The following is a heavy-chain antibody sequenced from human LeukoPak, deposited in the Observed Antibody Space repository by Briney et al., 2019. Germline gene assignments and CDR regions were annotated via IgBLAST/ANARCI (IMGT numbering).Heavy chain of an antibody. CDR3: ARGRPRLLLDY. Sequence: SETLSLTCAVYGGSFSGYYWSWIRQPPGKGPEWIGEINHSGSTNYNPSLKSRVTISVDTSKNQFSLKLSSVTAADTAVYYCARGRPRLLLDYWGQGTLVTVSS. CDR1: GGSFSGYY. D-gene: IGHD2-21*01. CDR2: INHSGST. V-gene: IGHV4-34*01. J-gene: IGHJ4*02.